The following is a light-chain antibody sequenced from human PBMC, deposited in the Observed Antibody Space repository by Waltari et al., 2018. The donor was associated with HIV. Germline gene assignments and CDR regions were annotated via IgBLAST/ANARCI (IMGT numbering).Light chain of an antibody. V-gene: IGLV2-14*01. CDR3: TSYISGTSPV. CDR1: DLNDNEY. CDR2: EVT. J-gene: IGLJ2*01. Sequence: QSALTQPASVSGSPGQSITISCDLNDNEYVSWYQRHPGKAPKVLIYEVTNRPSGLSNRFSGSKSGNTATLTISGLQPEDEAYYFCTSYISGTSPVFGRGTRVTVL.